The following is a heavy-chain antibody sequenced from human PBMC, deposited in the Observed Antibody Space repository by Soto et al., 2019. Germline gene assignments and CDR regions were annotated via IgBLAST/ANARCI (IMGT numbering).Heavy chain of an antibody. D-gene: IGHD3-22*01. Sequence: GGSLRLSCAASGFTFSSYGMHWVRQAPGKGLEWVAVISYDGSNKYYADSMKGRFTISRDNSRNTLYLQMNSLRAEDTAVYYCARMRLPDYSDSGDYAFWGQGTLVTVSS. CDR1: GFTFSSYG. CDR3: ARMRLPDYSDSGDYAF. J-gene: IGHJ4*02. CDR2: ISYDGSNK. V-gene: IGHV3-30*03.